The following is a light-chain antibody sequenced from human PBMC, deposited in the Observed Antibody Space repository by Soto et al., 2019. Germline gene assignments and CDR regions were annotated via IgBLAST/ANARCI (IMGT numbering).Light chain of an antibody. Sequence: ALTQPASVSGSPGQSITISCTGTSYDVGGDNYVSWYQQHPGTAPQLIIYDVTDRPSGVSARFSGSRSGNTASLTISGLQAQDEADYYCSSYTRSGYVFGTGTKVTVL. CDR1: SYDVGGDNY. V-gene: IGLV2-14*03. CDR3: SSYTRSGYV. CDR2: DVT. J-gene: IGLJ1*01.